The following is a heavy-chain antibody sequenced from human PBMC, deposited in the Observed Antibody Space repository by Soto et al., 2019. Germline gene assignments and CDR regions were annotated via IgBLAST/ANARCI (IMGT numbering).Heavy chain of an antibody. J-gene: IGHJ4*02. Sequence: GGSLRLSCAASGFTFSNAWMSWVRQAPGKGLEWVGRIKSKTDGGTTDYAAPVKGRFTISRDDSKNTLYLQMNSLKTEDTAVYYCTTDETKLERRSDYWGQGTLVTVSS. V-gene: IGHV3-15*01. CDR3: TTDETKLERRSDY. CDR2: IKSKTDGGTT. CDR1: GFTFSNAW. D-gene: IGHD1-1*01.